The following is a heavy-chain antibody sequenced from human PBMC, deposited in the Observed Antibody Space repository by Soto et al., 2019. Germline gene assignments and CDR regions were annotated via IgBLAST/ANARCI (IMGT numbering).Heavy chain of an antibody. V-gene: IGHV1-69*01. CDR1: GGIFTNYV. Sequence: QVQLVQSGAEVKKPGSSVKVSCKTSGGIFTNYVITWVRQAPGQGLEWMGGIFPIFGTPNYAQKFQGRVTITADESTSTGYMELSSLRSDDTAVYYCARGYCGSNSCHNWFGPWGQGTLVTVSS. J-gene: IGHJ5*02. CDR2: IFPIFGTP. D-gene: IGHD2-2*01. CDR3: ARGYCGSNSCHNWFGP.